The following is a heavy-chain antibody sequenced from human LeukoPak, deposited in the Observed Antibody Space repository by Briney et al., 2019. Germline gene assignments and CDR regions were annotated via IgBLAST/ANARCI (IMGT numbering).Heavy chain of an antibody. V-gene: IGHV3-66*01. CDR3: ALFIAARSGFGY. CDR2: IYTSGST. Sequence: PGGSLRLSCAASGFTVSSNYMSWVRQAPGKGLEWVSVIYTSGSTYYADSVKGRFTISRDNSQNTLYLQMNSLRAEDTAVYYCALFIAARSGFGYWGQGTLVTVSS. CDR1: GFTVSSNY. J-gene: IGHJ4*02. D-gene: IGHD6-6*01.